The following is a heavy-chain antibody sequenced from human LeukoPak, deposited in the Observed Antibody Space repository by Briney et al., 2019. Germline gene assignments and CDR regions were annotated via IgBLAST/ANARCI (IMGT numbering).Heavy chain of an antibody. J-gene: IGHJ4*02. CDR1: GFTFSRYA. D-gene: IGHD3-10*01. V-gene: IGHV3-23*01. CDR3: ARPNYYGSGSYGFDY. Sequence: GGSLRLSCAASGFTFSRYAMTWVRQAPGKGLEWVSGISGGVVSTYYADSVKGRFTISRDNAKNSLYLQMNSLRAEDTAVYYCARPNYYGSGSYGFDYWGQGTLVTVSS. CDR2: ISGGVVST.